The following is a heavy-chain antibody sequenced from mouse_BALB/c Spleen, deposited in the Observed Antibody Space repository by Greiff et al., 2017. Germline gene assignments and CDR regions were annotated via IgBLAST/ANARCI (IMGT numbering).Heavy chain of an antibody. J-gene: IGHJ1*01. CDR1: GYTFTSYW. CDR3: ARWSYDGYWYFDV. Sequence: SGAELARPGASVKLSCKASGYTFTSYWMQWVKQRPGQGLEWIGAIYPGDGDTRYTQKFKGKATLTADKSSSTAYMQLSSLASEDSAVYYCARWSYDGYWYFDVWGAGTTVTVSS. CDR2: IYPGDGDT. V-gene: IGHV1-87*01. D-gene: IGHD2-3*01.